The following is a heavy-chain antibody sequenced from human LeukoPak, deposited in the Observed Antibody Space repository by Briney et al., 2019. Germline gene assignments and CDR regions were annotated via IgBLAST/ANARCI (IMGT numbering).Heavy chain of an antibody. D-gene: IGHD6-13*01. CDR3: ARDLGVAAAGKYFDY. CDR2: ISSSSSYI. Sequence: GGSLRLSCAASGFTFSSYAMNWVRQAPGKGLEWVSSISSSSSYIYYADSVKGRFTISRDNAKNSLYLQMNSLRAEDTAVYYCARDLGVAAAGKYFDYWGQGTLVTVSS. J-gene: IGHJ4*02. CDR1: GFTFSSYA. V-gene: IGHV3-21*01.